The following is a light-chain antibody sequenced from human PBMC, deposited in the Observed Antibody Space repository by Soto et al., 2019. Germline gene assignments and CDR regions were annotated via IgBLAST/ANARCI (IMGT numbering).Light chain of an antibody. V-gene: IGKV3D-15*01. CDR1: QSISNN. Sequence: EVVMTQSPVTLSVSPGERATLSCRASQSISNNLAWHQQKPGQAPRLLIYHASTRATGIPDRFSGGGTATDFTLTISRLEPEDFAVYYCQQYDESPLTFGGGTKVDI. CDR2: HAS. CDR3: QQYDESPLT. J-gene: IGKJ4*01.